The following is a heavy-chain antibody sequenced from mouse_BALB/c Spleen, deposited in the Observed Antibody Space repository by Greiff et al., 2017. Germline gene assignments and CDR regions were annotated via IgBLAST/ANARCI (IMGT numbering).Heavy chain of an antibody. V-gene: IGHV5-17*02. D-gene: IGHD2-1*01. CDR2: ISSGSSTI. J-gene: IGHJ3*01. CDR3: ARSRAYGNSWFAY. Sequence: EVMLVESGGGLVQPGGSRKLSCAASGFTFSSFGMHWVRQAPEKGLEWVAYISSGSSTIYYADTVKGRFTISRDNPKNTLFLQMTSLRSEDTAMYYCARSRAYGNSWFAYWGQGTLVTVSA. CDR1: GFTFSSFG.